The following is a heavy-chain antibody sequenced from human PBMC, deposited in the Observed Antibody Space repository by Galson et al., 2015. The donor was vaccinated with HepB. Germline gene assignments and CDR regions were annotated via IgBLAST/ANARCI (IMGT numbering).Heavy chain of an antibody. Sequence: SLRLSCAASGFTFSNHGMHWVRQAPGKGLEWVAIIWYDGSNTHYADSVKGRFTISRDNSKNTLYLQMDCLRDEDTALYYCARDNEGGTGLDPWGQGTPVTVSS. CDR2: IWYDGSNT. D-gene: IGHD3-16*01. J-gene: IGHJ5*02. CDR3: ARDNEGGTGLDP. CDR1: GFTFSNHG. V-gene: IGHV3-33*01.